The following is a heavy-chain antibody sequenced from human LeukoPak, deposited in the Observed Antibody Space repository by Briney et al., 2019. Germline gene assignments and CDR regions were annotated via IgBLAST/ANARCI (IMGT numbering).Heavy chain of an antibody. J-gene: IGHJ4*02. CDR2: IRSDSSYI. CDR1: GFTFSDYY. V-gene: IGHV3-11*06. CDR3: ARDSTWSGYSYYFDY. D-gene: IGHD3-3*01. Sequence: EPGGSLRLSCAASGFTFSDYYMGWIRQAPGKGLEWVSSIRSDSSYIYYVDSVKGRFTISRDNAKNSLYLQMNSLRAEDTAVYYCARDSTWSGYSYYFDYWGQGTQVTASS.